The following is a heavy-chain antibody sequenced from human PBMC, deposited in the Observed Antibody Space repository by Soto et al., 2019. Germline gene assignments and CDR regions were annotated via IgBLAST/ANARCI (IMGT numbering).Heavy chain of an antibody. CDR3: ASRDFDCRGGSCYSGGWYFDL. D-gene: IGHD2-15*01. J-gene: IGHJ2*01. Sequence: EVQLLESGGGLVQPGGSLRLSCAASGFTFSSYAMSWVRQAPGKGLEWVSAISGSGGSTYYADSVTGRFTISRDNSKNTLNLQLNGLRAESTAVYYCASRDFDCRGGSCYSGGWYFDLWGRGTLVTVSS. CDR2: ISGSGGST. CDR1: GFTFSSYA. V-gene: IGHV3-23*01.